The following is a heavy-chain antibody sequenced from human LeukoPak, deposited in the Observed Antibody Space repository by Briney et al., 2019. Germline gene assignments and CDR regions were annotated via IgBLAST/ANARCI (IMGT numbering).Heavy chain of an antibody. Sequence: GGSLRLSCAASGFTFSSYSMNWVRQAPGKGLEWVSSISSSSSYIYYADSVKGRFTISRDNAKNSLYLQMNSLRAEDTAVYYCARGHSSSWYYFDYWGQGTLVTVSS. V-gene: IGHV3-21*01. J-gene: IGHJ4*02. CDR3: ARGHSSSWYYFDY. D-gene: IGHD6-13*01. CDR2: ISSSSSYI. CDR1: GFTFSSYS.